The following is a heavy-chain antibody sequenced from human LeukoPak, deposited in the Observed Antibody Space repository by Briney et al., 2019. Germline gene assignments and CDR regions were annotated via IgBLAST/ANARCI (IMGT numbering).Heavy chain of an antibody. D-gene: IGHD1-1*01. Sequence: GGSLRLSCAGSGFTFSSYMMNWVRQAPGKGLEWVSSINSGSTYTYYTESVKGRFTVSRDNAKNSLFLQMNSLRAEDTAIYYCARSLTTLTYEGYWGQGTLVTVSS. J-gene: IGHJ4*02. CDR2: INSGSTYT. CDR3: ARSLTTLTYEGY. CDR1: GFTFSSYM. V-gene: IGHV3-21*01.